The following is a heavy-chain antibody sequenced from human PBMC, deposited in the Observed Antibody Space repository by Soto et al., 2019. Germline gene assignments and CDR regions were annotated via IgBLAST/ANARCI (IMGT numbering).Heavy chain of an antibody. CDR2: ISGSGGST. D-gene: IGHD6-13*01. J-gene: IGHJ4*02. CDR3: ARRGPGTYFGY. Sequence: EVQLLESGGGLVQPGGSLRLSCAASGFTFSSYAMNWVRQAPGKGLEWVSVISGSGGSTYYADSVKGRFTISRDNSKNTLYLQMNSLRAEDTAVYYCARRGPGTYFGYWGQGTLVTVSS. V-gene: IGHV3-23*01. CDR1: GFTFSSYA.